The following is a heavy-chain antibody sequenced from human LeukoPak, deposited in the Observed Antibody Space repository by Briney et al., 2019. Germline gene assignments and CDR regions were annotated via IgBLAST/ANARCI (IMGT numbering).Heavy chain of an antibody. CDR3: TRDRIQTDY. V-gene: IGHV3-49*03. Sequence: PGRSLRLSCTASGFTFAAYSMTWFRQAPGKGLEWVSLIRNKAAGGTAEYAASVRGRFTVSRDDSNSIAYLQMNSLKTEDTGVYYCTRDRIQTDYWGQGTLVTVSS. CDR1: GFTFAAYS. CDR2: IRNKAAGGTA. J-gene: IGHJ4*02.